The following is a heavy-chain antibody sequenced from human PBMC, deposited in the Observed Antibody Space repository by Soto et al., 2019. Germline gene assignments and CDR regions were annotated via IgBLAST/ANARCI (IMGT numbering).Heavy chain of an antibody. CDR1: GYTFTSYG. CDR2: ISAYNGNT. J-gene: IGHJ3*02. V-gene: IGHV1-18*01. Sequence: QVPLVQSGAEVKKPGASVKVSCKASGYTFTSYGISWVRQAPGQGLEWMGWISAYNGNTNYAQKLQGRVTMTTDTSTSTAYMELRSLRSDDTAVYYCARELRYFDWPATQGAFDIWGQGTMVTVSS. D-gene: IGHD3-9*01. CDR3: ARELRYFDWPATQGAFDI.